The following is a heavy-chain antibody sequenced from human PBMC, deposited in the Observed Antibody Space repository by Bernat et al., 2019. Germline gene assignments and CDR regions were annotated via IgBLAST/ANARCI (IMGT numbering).Heavy chain of an antibody. CDR2: LSSSSSYT. Sequence: VQLVESGGGLVKPGGSLRLSCAASGFTFSDYYMSWIRQAPGKGLEWVSYLSSSSSYTNYADSVKGRFTISRDNAKNSLYLQMNSLRAEDTAVYYCARLRRTYGDSRGLFFDYWGQRTLLTVSS. CDR3: ARLRRTYGDSRGLFFDY. CDR1: GFTFSDYY. J-gene: IGHJ4*02. V-gene: IGHV3-11*06. D-gene: IGHD4-17*01.